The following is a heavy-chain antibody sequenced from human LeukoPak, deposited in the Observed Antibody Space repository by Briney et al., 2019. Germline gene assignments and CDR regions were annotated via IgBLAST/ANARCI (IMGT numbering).Heavy chain of an antibody. CDR3: AREHRLPRYYYDSSGYYGFDY. J-gene: IGHJ4*02. D-gene: IGHD3-22*01. CDR1: GFTFSSYW. Sequence: PGGSLRLSCAASGFTFSSYWMSWVRQAAGKGLEWVSVIYSGGSTYYADSVKGRFTISRDNSKNTLYLQMNSLRAEDTAVYYCAREHRLPRYYYDSSGYYGFDYWGQGTLVTVSS. CDR2: IYSGGST. V-gene: IGHV3-66*01.